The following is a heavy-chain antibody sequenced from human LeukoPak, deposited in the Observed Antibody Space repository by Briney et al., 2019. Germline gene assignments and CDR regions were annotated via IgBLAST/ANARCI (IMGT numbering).Heavy chain of an antibody. CDR3: AREGAYPGYSRAPGGLWHWFDP. J-gene: IGHJ5*02. D-gene: IGHD6-13*01. CDR2: IYTSGST. CDR1: GGSISSYY. Sequence: SETLSLTCTVSGGSISSYYWSWIRQPAGKGLEWIGRIYTSGSTNYNPSLKSRVTMSVDTSKNQFSLKLSSVTAADTAVYYCAREGAYPGYSRAPGGLWHWFDPWGQGTLVTVSS. V-gene: IGHV4-4*07.